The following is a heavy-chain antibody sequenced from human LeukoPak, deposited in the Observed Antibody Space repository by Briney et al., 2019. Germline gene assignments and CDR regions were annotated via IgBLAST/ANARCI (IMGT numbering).Heavy chain of an antibody. CDR3: ARHEGGDYGDYYFDY. J-gene: IGHJ4*02. V-gene: IGHV4-59*08. CDR1: GGSIRRDY. Sequence: SETLSLTCTVSGGSIRRDYWSWIRQPPGKGLEWIAYIYYSGSTNYNPSLKSRVTISIDTSKNQFSLKLSSVTAADTAVYYCARHEGGDYGDYYFDYWGQGTLVTVSS. CDR2: IYYSGST. D-gene: IGHD4-17*01.